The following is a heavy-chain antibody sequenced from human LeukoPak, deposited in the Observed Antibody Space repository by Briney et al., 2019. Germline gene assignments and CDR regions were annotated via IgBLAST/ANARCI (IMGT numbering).Heavy chain of an antibody. Sequence: GGSLRLSCAASGFTFSSYSMNWVRQAPGKGLEWVSSISSSSSYIHYADSVTGRFIISRDNAKNSLYLQMNSLRAEDTAVYYCEHRNYWGQGTLVTVSS. D-gene: IGHD1-14*01. CDR1: GFTFSSYS. V-gene: IGHV3-21*01. CDR2: ISSSSSYI. J-gene: IGHJ4*02. CDR3: EHRNY.